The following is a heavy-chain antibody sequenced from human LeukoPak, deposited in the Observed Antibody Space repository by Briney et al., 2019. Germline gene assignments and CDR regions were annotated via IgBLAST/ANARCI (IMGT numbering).Heavy chain of an antibody. J-gene: IGHJ3*02. D-gene: IGHD5-24*01. V-gene: IGHV3-30*03. CDR3: AREDGYSDAFDI. Sequence: GGSLRLSCAASGFTFSSYGMHWVRQAPGKGLEWVAVISYDGSNKYYADSVKGRFAISRDNSKNTLYLQMNSLRPEDTAVYYCAREDGYSDAFDIWGQGTMVTVSS. CDR1: GFTFSSYG. CDR2: ISYDGSNK.